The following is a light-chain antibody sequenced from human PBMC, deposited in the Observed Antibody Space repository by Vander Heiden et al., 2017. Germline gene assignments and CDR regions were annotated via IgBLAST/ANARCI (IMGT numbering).Light chain of an antibody. V-gene: IGKV3-11*01. Sequence: DIVLTQSPATLSLSPGERATLSCRASQSVNSYLAWYQHKPGQPPRLLIYDASKRATGIPVRFTGSGSGTDFTLTISSLEPEDSAVYYCQRRSNWPPYVYTFGQGTKLEIK. CDR1: QSVNSY. J-gene: IGKJ2*01. CDR3: QRRSNWPPYVYT. CDR2: DAS.